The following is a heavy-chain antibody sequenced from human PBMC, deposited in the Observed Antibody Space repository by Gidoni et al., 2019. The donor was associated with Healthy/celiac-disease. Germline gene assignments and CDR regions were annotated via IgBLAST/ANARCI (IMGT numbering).Heavy chain of an antibody. J-gene: IGHJ5*02. CDR2: ISGSGGST. Sequence: EVQLLESGGGLVQPEGSLRLSCAASGFPFSSYAMSWVRQAPGKGLEWVSGISGSGGSTYYEDSVKGRFTISRDNSKNTLYLQMNSLRAEDTAVYYCAKDPGIAARRGDWFDPWGQGTLVTVSS. CDR1: GFPFSSYA. CDR3: AKDPGIAARRGDWFDP. D-gene: IGHD6-6*01. V-gene: IGHV3-23*01.